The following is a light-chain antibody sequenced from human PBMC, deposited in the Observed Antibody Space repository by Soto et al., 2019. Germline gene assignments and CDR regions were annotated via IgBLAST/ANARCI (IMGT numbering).Light chain of an antibody. J-gene: IGLJ2*01. V-gene: IGLV7-46*01. CDR1: TGAVTSAHY. CDR3: FLSYSGARKV. CDR2: DTS. Sequence: QSAVTQEPSLTVSPGATVTLTCGSSTGAVTSAHYPYWFQQRPGQAPRTLIYDTSNKHSRTPARFSGSLLGGKAALTLSGAQPEDEADYYCFLSYSGARKVFGGGTKLTVL.